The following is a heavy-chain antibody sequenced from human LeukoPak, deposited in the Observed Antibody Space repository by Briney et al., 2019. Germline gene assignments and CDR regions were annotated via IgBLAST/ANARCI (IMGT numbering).Heavy chain of an antibody. CDR1: GFTFSSYS. CDR3: ARDRSSGWSDPYDY. J-gene: IGHJ4*02. V-gene: IGHV3-48*04. D-gene: IGHD6-19*01. CDR2: ISSSSSTI. Sequence: PGGSLRLSCAASGFTFSSYSMNWVRQAPGKGLEWVSYISSSSSTIYYADSVKGRFTTSRDNAKNSLYLQMNSLRAEDTAVYYCARDRSSGWSDPYDYWGQGTLVTVSS.